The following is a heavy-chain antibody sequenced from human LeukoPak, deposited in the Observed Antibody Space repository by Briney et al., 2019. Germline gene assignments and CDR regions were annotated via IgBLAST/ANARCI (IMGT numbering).Heavy chain of an antibody. D-gene: IGHD3-3*01. Sequence: GESLEISCKGSGYSFTSYWIGWVRQMPGKGLEWMGIIYPGDSDTRYSPSFQGQVTISADKSISTAYLQWSSLKASDTAMYYCARGYYDFWSGYYGMDVWGQGTTVTVSS. CDR3: ARGYYDFWSGYYGMDV. CDR2: IYPGDSDT. V-gene: IGHV5-51*01. J-gene: IGHJ6*02. CDR1: GYSFTSYW.